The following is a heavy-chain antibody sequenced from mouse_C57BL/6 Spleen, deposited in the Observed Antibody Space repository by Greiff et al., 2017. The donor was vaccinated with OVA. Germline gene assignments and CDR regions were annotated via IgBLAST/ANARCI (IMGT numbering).Heavy chain of an antibody. D-gene: IGHD2-3*01. J-gene: IGHJ4*01. CDR2: ISYDGSN. Sequence: EVQLQESGPGLVKPSQSLSLTCSVTGYSITSGYYWNWIRQFPGNKLEWMGYISYDGSNNYNPSLKNRISITRDTSKNQFFLKLNSVTTEDTATYYCAREEDGYYDYAMDDWGQGTSVTVSS. V-gene: IGHV3-6*01. CDR3: AREEDGYYDYAMDD. CDR1: GYSITSGYY.